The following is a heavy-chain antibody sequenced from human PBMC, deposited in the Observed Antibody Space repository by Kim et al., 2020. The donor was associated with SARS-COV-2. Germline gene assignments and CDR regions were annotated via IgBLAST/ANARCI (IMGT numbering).Heavy chain of an antibody. CDR1: GGTFSSYA. V-gene: IGHV1-69*13. CDR3: ARGRLTMVRGVISSPHGMDV. CDR2: IIPIFGTA. Sequence: SVKVSCKASGGTFSSYAISWVRQAPGQGLEWMGGIIPIFGTANYAQKFQGRVTITADESTSTAYMELSSLRSEDTAVYYCARGRLTMVRGVISSPHGMDVWGQGTTVTVSS. D-gene: IGHD3-10*01. J-gene: IGHJ6*02.